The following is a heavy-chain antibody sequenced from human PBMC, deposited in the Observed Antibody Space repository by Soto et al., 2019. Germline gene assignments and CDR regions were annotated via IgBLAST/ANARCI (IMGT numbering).Heavy chain of an antibody. V-gene: IGHV4-31*02. CDR3: ARYPFYSSGWPGGIDAFDI. CDR2: IHYSGSI. CDR1: DGYISSGGYY. Sequence: SQTMSLTWSVSDGYISSGGYYRSWNSQHPGKGLEWIGYIHYSGSIDYNPSLKSRVTISVDTSKNQFSLKLSSVTAADTAVYYCARYPFYSSGWPGGIDAFDIWGQGTMVTVSS. D-gene: IGHD6-19*01. J-gene: IGHJ3*02.